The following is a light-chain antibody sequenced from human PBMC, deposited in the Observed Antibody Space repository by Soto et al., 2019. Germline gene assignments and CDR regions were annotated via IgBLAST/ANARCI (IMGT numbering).Light chain of an antibody. CDR1: QSVSSSY. V-gene: IGKV3-20*01. CDR3: QQYGSSPS. CDR2: GAS. J-gene: IGKJ3*01. Sequence: EPVLTQSPGTLSLSPGERATLSCRASQSVSSSYLAWYQQKPGQAPRLLIYGASSRATGITDRFIGSGSGTDFTLTISRLEPEDFAVYYCQQYGSSPSFGPGTKVDIK.